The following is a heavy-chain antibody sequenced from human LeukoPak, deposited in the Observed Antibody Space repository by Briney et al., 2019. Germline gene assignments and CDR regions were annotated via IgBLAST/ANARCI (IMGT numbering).Heavy chain of an antibody. Sequence: SETLSLTCAVYGGSFSGYYWSWIRQPPGKGLEWIGEINHSGSTNYNPSLESRVTISVDTSKNQFSLKLSSVTAADTAVYYCARGQWSCSGGSCYANWFDPWGQGTLVTVSS. CDR3: ARGQWSCSGGSCYANWFDP. J-gene: IGHJ5*02. CDR1: GGSFSGYY. D-gene: IGHD2-15*01. V-gene: IGHV4-34*01. CDR2: INHSGST.